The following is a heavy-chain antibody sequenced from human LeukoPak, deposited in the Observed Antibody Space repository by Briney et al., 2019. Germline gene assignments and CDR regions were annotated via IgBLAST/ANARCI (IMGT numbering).Heavy chain of an antibody. CDR2: ISGYNGNT. D-gene: IGHD1-26*01. Sequence: ASVKVSCKASGYTFTTYNINWVRQAPGQGLEWMGWISGYNGNTNYAQKLQGRVTMTTDTSTSTAYMELRSLRSDDTAVYYCARDPGYSGKNDVYFDYWGQGTLVTVSS. V-gene: IGHV1-18*01. J-gene: IGHJ4*02. CDR3: ARDPGYSGKNDVYFDY. CDR1: GYTFTTYN.